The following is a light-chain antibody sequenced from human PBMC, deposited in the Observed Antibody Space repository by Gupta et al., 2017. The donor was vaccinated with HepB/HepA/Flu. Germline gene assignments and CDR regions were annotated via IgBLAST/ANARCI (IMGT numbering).Light chain of an antibody. CDR2: ANS. V-gene: IGLV1-40*01. CDR3: QSFDNSLTAVV. J-gene: IGLJ2*01. Sequence: QSVLTQPPSVSAAPGRRVTISCTGSRSNIGAHYDVHWYQHRPGTAPKLLIYANSNRPSGVPDRFSGSKSGTSASLAITGLQAEDEAHYYCQSFDNSLTAVVFGGGTKLTVL. CDR1: RSNIGAHYD.